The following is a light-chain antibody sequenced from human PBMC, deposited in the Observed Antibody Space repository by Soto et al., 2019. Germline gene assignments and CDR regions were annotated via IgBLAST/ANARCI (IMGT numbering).Light chain of an antibody. V-gene: IGKV1-39*01. CDR2: GTS. CDR3: QQSYSSPTT. J-gene: IGKJ5*01. CDR1: QTIGKH. Sequence: DIQMTQSPSFLSASVGDRVTITCRASQTIGKHLNWYQQKPGKAPMFLIYGTSTLQSGVPSRFTGSGSGTDFTLTVHSLQAEEFAIYYCQQSYSSPTTFGQGTRLEI.